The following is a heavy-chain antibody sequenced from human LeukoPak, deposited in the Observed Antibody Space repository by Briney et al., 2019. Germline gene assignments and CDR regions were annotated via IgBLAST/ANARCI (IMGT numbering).Heavy chain of an antibody. CDR3: AKDGGTGGSNDAFDI. D-gene: IGHD2-15*01. V-gene: IGHV3-33*06. CDR1: GFIFSGYG. CDR2: IWYDGSNK. J-gene: IGHJ3*02. Sequence: GRSLRLSCAASGFIFSGYGMHWVRRAPGKGLEWVAVIWYDGSNKYYADSVKGRFTISRDNSKNTLYLQMNSLRAEDTAVYYCAKDGGTGGSNDAFDIWGQGTMVTVSS.